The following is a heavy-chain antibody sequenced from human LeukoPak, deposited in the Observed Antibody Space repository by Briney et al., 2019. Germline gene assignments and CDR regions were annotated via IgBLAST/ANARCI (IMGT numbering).Heavy chain of an antibody. V-gene: IGHV1-18*04. D-gene: IGHD2-2*02. Sequence: ASVKVSCKASGYTFASYYVHWVRQAPGQGLEWMGWISAYNGNTNYAQKLQGRVTMTTDTSTSTAYMELRSLRSDDTAVYYCARQGYCSSTSCYKLYYYMDVWGKGTTVTVSS. CDR1: GYTFASYY. CDR2: ISAYNGNT. CDR3: ARQGYCSSTSCYKLYYYMDV. J-gene: IGHJ6*03.